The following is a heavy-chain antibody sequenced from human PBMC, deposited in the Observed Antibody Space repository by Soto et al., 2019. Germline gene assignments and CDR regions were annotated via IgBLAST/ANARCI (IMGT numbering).Heavy chain of an antibody. CDR1: GGSISSSTYN. V-gene: IGHV4-39*02. J-gene: IGHJ4*02. CDR3: SRERESASEH. Sequence: QLQLQESGPGLVKPSETLSLTCTVSGGSISSSTYNWAWIRHPPGKGREWIASIYYTGTTYYSPSLKSRVTISVDTSKNHFSLKLSSVTAADTAVYYCSRERESASEHWGQGTLVTVSS. CDR2: IYYTGTT.